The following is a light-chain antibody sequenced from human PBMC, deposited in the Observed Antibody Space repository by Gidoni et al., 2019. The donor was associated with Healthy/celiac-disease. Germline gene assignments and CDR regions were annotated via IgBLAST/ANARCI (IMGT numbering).Light chain of an antibody. J-gene: IGLJ1*01. CDR1: SSNIGSNT. CDR3: AAWDDSLNGGYV. Sequence: QSVLTQPPSASGTPGQSVTISCSGSSSNIGSNTVNWYQQLPGTAPKLLIYSNNQRPSGVPDRFSGSKSGTSASLAISGLQSEDEADYDCAAWDDSLNGGYVFGTGTKVTVL. CDR2: SNN. V-gene: IGLV1-44*01.